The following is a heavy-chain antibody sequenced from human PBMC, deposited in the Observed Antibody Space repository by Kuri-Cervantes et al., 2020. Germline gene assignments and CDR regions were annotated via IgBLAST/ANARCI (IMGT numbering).Heavy chain of an antibody. Sequence: SETLSLTCTVSGGSISSYYWSWIRQPPGKGLEWIGYIYYSGSTNYNPSLKSRVTISVDTSKNQFSLKLSSVTAADTAVYYCAGGEIFVVVVAATIYFDYWGQGTLVTVSS. V-gene: IGHV4-59*08. CDR2: IYYSGST. J-gene: IGHJ4*02. CDR3: AGGEIFVVVVAATIYFDY. CDR1: GGSISSYY. D-gene: IGHD2-15*01.